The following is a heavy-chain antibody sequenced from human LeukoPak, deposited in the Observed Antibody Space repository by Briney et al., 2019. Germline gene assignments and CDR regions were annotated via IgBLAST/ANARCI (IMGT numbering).Heavy chain of an antibody. V-gene: IGHV3-7*05. D-gene: IGHD6-19*01. J-gene: IGHJ4*02. CDR3: VKVTWTVAGPY. CDR1: GFTFSNYW. Sequence: GGSLRLSCAASGFTFSNYWMNWVRQAPGKGLEWVAHIKQDGSEKYYVDSVKGRLTISRDNAKNSLYLQMNSLRAEDTALYYCVKVTWTVAGPYWGQGTLVTVSS. CDR2: IKQDGSEK.